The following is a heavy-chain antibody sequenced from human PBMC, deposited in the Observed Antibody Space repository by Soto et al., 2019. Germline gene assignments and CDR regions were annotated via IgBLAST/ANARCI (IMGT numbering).Heavy chain of an antibody. D-gene: IGHD3-10*01. Sequence: QVQLVQSGAEVKKPGSSVKVSCKTSGGTFSNYAISWVRQAPGQGLEWMGEIIPVFGTGNYAQYFQGRVTITADESTRTAYMELSSLRSEDTAVYYCARDKDEFYGSGSIVFDSWGQGTPVTVSS. CDR3: ARDKDEFYGSGSIVFDS. CDR2: IIPVFGTG. CDR1: GGTFSNYA. J-gene: IGHJ4*02. V-gene: IGHV1-69*12.